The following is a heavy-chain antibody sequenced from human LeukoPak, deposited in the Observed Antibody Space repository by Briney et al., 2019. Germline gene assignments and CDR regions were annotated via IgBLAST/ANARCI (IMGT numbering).Heavy chain of an antibody. CDR2: ISSSSSTI. J-gene: IGHJ4*02. CDR1: GFTFRTYS. V-gene: IGHV3-48*02. CDR3: ARGDTTTGTAAVDY. Sequence: QRGGSLRLSCAASGFTFRTYSMHWVRQAPGKRLEWVSYISSSSSTIYYADSVKGRFTISRDDAKNSLYLQMNSLRDEDTAVYYCARGDTTTGTAAVDYWGQGTLVTVSS. D-gene: IGHD1-1*01.